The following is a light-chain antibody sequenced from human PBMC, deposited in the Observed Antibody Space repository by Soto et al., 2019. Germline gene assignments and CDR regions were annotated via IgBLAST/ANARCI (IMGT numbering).Light chain of an antibody. CDR1: QSVSNY. CDR3: QQRSNWPPYT. V-gene: IGKV3-11*01. Sequence: EIVLTQSPAILSLSPGERATLSCRASQSVSNYLAWYQQKPGQAPRLLIYGASNRATGIPARFSGSGSGTDFTLTISSLEPEDFAVYYCQQRSNWPPYTFGQGTKLEIK. CDR2: GAS. J-gene: IGKJ2*01.